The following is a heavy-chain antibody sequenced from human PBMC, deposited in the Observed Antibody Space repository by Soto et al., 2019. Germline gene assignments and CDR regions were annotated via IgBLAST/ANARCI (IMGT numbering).Heavy chain of an antibody. CDR1: GGSISSSSY. Sequence: QLQLQESGPGLVKPSETLSLTCTVSGGSISSSSYWGWIRQPPGKGLEWIGSIYSIGSTYYNPSRKSRVTISVYTSKNQFSLKLSAVTAADTAVYYCRRSSRYSTDVWGQGTTVTVSS. CDR2: IYSIGST. D-gene: IGHD6-13*01. CDR3: RRSSRYSTDV. V-gene: IGHV4-39*01. J-gene: IGHJ6*02.